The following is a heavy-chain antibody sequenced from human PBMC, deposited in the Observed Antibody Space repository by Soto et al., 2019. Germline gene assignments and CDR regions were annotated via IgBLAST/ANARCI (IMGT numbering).Heavy chain of an antibody. CDR2: ISSSSSYI. CDR3: ARGRIVVVPAAILHYGMDV. Sequence: PVGSLRLSCAASGFTFSSYSMNWVRQAPGKGLEWVSSISSSSSYIYYADSVKGRFTISRDNAKNSLYLQMNSLRAEDTAVYYCARGRIVVVPAAILHYGMDVWGQGTTVTVSS. V-gene: IGHV3-21*01. CDR1: GFTFSSYS. D-gene: IGHD2-2*02. J-gene: IGHJ6*02.